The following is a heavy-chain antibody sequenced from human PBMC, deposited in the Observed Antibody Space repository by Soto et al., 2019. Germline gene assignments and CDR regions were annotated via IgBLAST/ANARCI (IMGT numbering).Heavy chain of an antibody. CDR2: IYYSGST. CDR3: VRGGSKNLRECFDH. Sequence: SETLSLTCTVSGGSIFSHYWGWIRQPPGKGLEYIGYIYYSGSTNYNPSLKSRIAMSVDISKKTFSLRLRSVTAADTGVYYCVRGGSKNLRECFDHWGQG. J-gene: IGHJ5*02. V-gene: IGHV4-59*11. D-gene: IGHD4-17*01. CDR1: GGSIFSHY.